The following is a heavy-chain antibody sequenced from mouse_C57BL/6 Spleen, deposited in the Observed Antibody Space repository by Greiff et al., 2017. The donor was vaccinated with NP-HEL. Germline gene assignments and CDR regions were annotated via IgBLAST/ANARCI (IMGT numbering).Heavy chain of an antibody. CDR3: ARSGDGYLDAMDY. CDR1: GYTFTDYN. CDR2: INPNNGGT. Sequence: DVQLQESGPELVKPGASVKMSCKASGYTFTDYNMHWVKQSHGKSLEWIGYINPNNGGTSYNQKFKGKATLTVNKSSSTAYMELRSLTSEDSAVYYCARSGDGYLDAMDYWGQGTSVTVSS. D-gene: IGHD2-3*01. J-gene: IGHJ4*01. V-gene: IGHV1-22*01.